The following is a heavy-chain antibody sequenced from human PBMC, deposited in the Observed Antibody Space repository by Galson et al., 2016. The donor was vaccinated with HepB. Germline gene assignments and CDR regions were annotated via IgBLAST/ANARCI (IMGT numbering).Heavy chain of an antibody. Sequence: TLSLPCTVSGDSISSGNYYWSWIRQPAGKGLEWIGRFYTGGPIDYNPSLHSRVTISVATSKNQLSLRLSSVTAADTAVYYWAREPAPRGHLEWLLGVYWGQGTLVTVSS. CDR2: FYTGGPI. J-gene: IGHJ4*02. D-gene: IGHD3-3*01. V-gene: IGHV4-61*02. CDR1: GDSISSGNYY. CDR3: AREPAPRGHLEWLLGVY.